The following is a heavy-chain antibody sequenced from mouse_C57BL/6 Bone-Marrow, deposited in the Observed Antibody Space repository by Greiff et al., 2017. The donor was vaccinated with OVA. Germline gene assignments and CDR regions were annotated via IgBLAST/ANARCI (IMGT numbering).Heavy chain of an antibody. CDR2: IDPSDSYT. CDR3: ARGNWDGRFAY. J-gene: IGHJ3*01. V-gene: IGHV1-50*01. CDR1: GYTFTSYW. Sequence: QVQLKQPGAELVKPGASVKLSCKASGYTFTSYWMQWVKQRPGQGLEWIGEIDPSDSYTNYNQKFKGKATLTVDTSSSTADMQLSSLTSEDAAVDYCARGNWDGRFAYWGQGTLVTVSA. D-gene: IGHD4-1*01.